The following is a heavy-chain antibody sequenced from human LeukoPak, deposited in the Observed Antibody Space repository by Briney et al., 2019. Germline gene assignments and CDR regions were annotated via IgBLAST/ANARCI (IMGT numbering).Heavy chain of an antibody. V-gene: IGHV1-18*04. CDR3: TRDASSSWYHY. D-gene: IGHD6-13*01. CDR1: GYTFTSYG. J-gene: IGHJ4*02. Sequence: ASVKVSCKASGYTFTSYGISWVRQAPGQGLEWMGWISAYNGNTKYAQKIQGRVTMTTDTSTTTAYMELRRLTSDDTAVYFCTRDASSSWYHYWGQGTLVTVSS. CDR2: ISAYNGNT.